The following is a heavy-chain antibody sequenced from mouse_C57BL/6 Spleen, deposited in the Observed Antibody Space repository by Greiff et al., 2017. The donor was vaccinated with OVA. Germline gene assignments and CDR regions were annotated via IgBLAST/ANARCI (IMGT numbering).Heavy chain of an antibody. V-gene: IGHV1-64*01. D-gene: IGHD2-1*01. CDR2: IHPNSGST. Sequence: QVQLQQPGAELVKPGASVKLSCKASGYTFTSYWMHWVKQRPGQGLEWIGMIHPNSGSTNYNEKFKSKATLTVDKSSSTAYMQLSSLTSEDSAVYYCARKGSYGNYDYAMDDWGQGTSVTVSS. CDR1: GYTFTSYW. J-gene: IGHJ4*01. CDR3: ARKGSYGNYDYAMDD.